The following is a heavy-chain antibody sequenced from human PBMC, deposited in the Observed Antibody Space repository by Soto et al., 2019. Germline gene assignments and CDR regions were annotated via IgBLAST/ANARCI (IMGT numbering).Heavy chain of an antibody. CDR2: ISGSGGST. CDR3: AKPPPPVWSGYYGYYFDY. V-gene: IGHV3-23*01. D-gene: IGHD3-3*01. CDR1: GFTFSSYA. Sequence: GGSLRLSCAASGFTFSSYAMSWVRQAPGKGLEWVSAISGSGGSTYYADSVKGRFTISRDNSKNTLYLQMNSLRAEDTAVYYCAKPPPPVWSGYYGYYFDYWGQGTLVTVSS. J-gene: IGHJ4*02.